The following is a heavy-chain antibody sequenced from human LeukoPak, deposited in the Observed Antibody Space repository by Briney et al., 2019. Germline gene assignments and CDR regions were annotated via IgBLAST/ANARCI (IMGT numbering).Heavy chain of an antibody. CDR1: GGSISSSSYY. Sequence: SETLSLTCTVSGGSISSSSYYWGWLRQPPGKGLEWIGSIYYSGSTYYNPSLKSRVTISVDTSKNQFSLKLSSVTAADTAVYYCARQFDGDYVWDYWGQGTLVTVSS. V-gene: IGHV4-39*01. CDR3: ARQFDGDYVWDY. D-gene: IGHD4-17*01. CDR2: IYYSGST. J-gene: IGHJ4*02.